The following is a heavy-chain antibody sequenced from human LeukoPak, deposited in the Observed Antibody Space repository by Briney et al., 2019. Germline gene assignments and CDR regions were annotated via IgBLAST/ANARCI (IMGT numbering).Heavy chain of an antibody. CDR2: LSSNGEIK. Sequence: GRSRRLFCAASGFTFCSYGMHWVRQAPRWGLEYVSALSSNGEIKFYADSVKGRFTISRDSSKNTLDLQMSSLRAEDTALYYCVKTYSGTYYDFWGQGTLVTVSS. CDR3: VKTYSGTYYDF. V-gene: IGHV3-64D*06. J-gene: IGHJ4*02. CDR1: GFTFCSYG. D-gene: IGHD1-26*01.